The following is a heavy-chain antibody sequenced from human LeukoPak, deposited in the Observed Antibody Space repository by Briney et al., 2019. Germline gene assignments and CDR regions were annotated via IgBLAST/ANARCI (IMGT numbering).Heavy chain of an antibody. CDR1: GGSISNYY. CDR3: ARGYSSSWYYFDN. V-gene: IGHV4-59*08. Sequence: SETLSLTCTVSGGSISNYYWSWIRQPPGKGLEWIGYVHYSGSTNYSPSLKSRATISVDTSRSQFSLKLSSVTAADTAVYYCARGYSSSWYYFDNWGQGTLVIVSS. J-gene: IGHJ4*02. D-gene: IGHD6-13*01. CDR2: VHYSGST.